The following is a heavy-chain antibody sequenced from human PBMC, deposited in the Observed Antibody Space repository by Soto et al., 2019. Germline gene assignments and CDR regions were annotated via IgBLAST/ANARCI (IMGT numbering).Heavy chain of an antibody. Sequence: SSETLSLTCAVSGGSISSGGYSWSWIRQPPGKGLEWIGYIYHSGSTYYNPSLKSRVTISVDRSKNQFSLKLSSVTAADTAVYYCARAYGSGSYSWFDPWGQGTLVTVSS. CDR3: ARAYGSGSYSWFDP. CDR1: GGSISSGGYS. J-gene: IGHJ5*02. CDR2: IYHSGST. V-gene: IGHV4-30-2*01. D-gene: IGHD3-10*01.